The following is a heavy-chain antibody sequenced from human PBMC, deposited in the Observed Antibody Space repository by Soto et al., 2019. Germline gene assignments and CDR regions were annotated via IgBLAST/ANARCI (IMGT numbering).Heavy chain of an antibody. Sequence: QVQLVESGGGVVQPGRSQRLSCAASGFTFSSYGMHWVRQAPGKGLEWVAVISYDGSNKYYADSVKGRFTISRDNSKNTLYLQMNSLRAEDTAVYYCAKDLTVYSSSPKSNWFDPWGQGTLVTVSS. CDR3: AKDLTVYSSSPKSNWFDP. CDR1: GFTFSSYG. V-gene: IGHV3-30*18. CDR2: ISYDGSNK. D-gene: IGHD6-13*01. J-gene: IGHJ5*02.